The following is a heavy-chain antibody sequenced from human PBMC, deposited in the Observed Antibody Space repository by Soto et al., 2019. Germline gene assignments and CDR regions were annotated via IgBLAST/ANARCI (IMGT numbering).Heavy chain of an antibody. CDR1: XSXGDYX. CDR3: ARANTYFAY. V-gene: IGHV4-30-4*01. J-gene: IGHJ4*02. CDR2: IYSSGTT. Sequence: XSXGDYXWSCLRQPPGKALEWFGYIYSSGTTSYTPSLKIRFTISLDRSKTHFSLKLSSVTAADPAVYYCARANTYFAYWGQGTLVPVSS.